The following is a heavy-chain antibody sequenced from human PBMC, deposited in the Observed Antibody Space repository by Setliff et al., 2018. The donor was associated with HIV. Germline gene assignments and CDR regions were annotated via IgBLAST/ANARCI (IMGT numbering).Heavy chain of an antibody. Sequence: PSETLSLTCAVSGYSISTAYYWAWNRQPPGKGLEWIGGVHHSGSTHYNPSLRSRVTISPPTSKNQFSLELTSVTAADTAVYYCARLGYSGSLVGAFDIWGQGTMVTVSS. CDR3: ARLGYSGSLVGAFDI. V-gene: IGHV4-38-2*01. J-gene: IGHJ3*02. D-gene: IGHD1-26*01. CDR1: GYSISTAYY. CDR2: VHHSGST.